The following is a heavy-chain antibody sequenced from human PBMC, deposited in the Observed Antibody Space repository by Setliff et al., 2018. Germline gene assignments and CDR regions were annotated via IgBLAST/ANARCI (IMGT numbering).Heavy chain of an antibody. Sequence: GGSLRLSCVGSGFTVSGNNMNWVRQAPGKGLVWVSRINPDGSTTSYADSVKGRFTISRDNAKNTVYLQMNSLRAEDTAVYYCARVASGWWWFDYWGQGTLVTVSS. CDR2: INPDGSTT. D-gene: IGHD6-19*01. CDR3: ARVASGWWWFDY. CDR1: GFTVSGNN. J-gene: IGHJ4*02. V-gene: IGHV3-74*01.